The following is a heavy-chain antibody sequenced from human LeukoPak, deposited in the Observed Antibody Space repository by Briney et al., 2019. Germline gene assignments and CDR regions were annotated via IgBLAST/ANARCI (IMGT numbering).Heavy chain of an antibody. CDR1: GFTFSTYP. J-gene: IGHJ4*02. Sequence: GGSLRLSCEASGFTFSTYPMHWVRQAPDKGLEWVAMISHHGSNEYYADSVKGRFTISRDNSKNTLYLQMNNPRVEDTAIYYCARVHDTSGYYHYFDSWGQGSLVTVSS. D-gene: IGHD3-9*01. CDR3: ARVHDTSGYYHYFDS. V-gene: IGHV3-30*14. CDR2: ISHHGSNE.